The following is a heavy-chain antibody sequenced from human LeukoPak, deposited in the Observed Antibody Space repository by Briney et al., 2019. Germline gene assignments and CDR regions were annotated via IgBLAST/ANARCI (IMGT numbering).Heavy chain of an antibody. CDR3: ARDYDKCSGGSCRRLGMDV. CDR1: GFSVSSNY. Sequence: GALRLSCAVSGFSVSSNYMTWVRQAPGKGLEWVSVIYTGSSKFYADSVKGRFTISRDNSKNTLYMQMNSLRAEDTAVYYCARDYDKCSGGSCRRLGMDVWGQGTTVTVSS. CDR2: IYTGSSK. J-gene: IGHJ6*02. D-gene: IGHD2-15*01. V-gene: IGHV3-66*01.